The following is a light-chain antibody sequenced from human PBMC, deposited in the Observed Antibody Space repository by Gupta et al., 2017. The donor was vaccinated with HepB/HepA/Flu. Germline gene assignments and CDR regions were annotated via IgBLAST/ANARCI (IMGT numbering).Light chain of an antibody. CDR3: QLYSSSPPRYT. J-gene: IGKJ2*01. CDR2: AAY. CDR1: QSVNSRD. V-gene: IGKV3-20*01. Sequence: EIVWTQSPGTLSLSPGERATLSCRVGQSVNSRDLAWYQQRRGQAPRLLIYAAYSRATGIPDRFSGSGSGTDFTLTISTLEPEDFAVYYCQLYSSSPPRYTFGQGTNLEI.